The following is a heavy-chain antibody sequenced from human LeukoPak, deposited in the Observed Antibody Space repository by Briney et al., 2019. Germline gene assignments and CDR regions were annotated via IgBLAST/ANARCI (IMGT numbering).Heavy chain of an antibody. CDR3: AREVVEYSSSRFWFDP. Sequence: SETLSLTCTVSGGSISSYYWSWIRPPPAQGLEWIGYIYYSGSANYNPSLKSRVTISVDTSKNQFSLKLSSVTAADTAVYYCAREVVEYSSSRFWFDPWGQGTLVTVSS. CDR1: GGSISSYY. D-gene: IGHD6-6*01. J-gene: IGHJ5*02. V-gene: IGHV4-59*01. CDR2: IYYSGSA.